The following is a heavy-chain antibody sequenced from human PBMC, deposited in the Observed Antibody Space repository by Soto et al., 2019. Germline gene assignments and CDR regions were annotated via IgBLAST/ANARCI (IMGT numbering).Heavy chain of an antibody. D-gene: IGHD2-15*01. CDR1: GGSISSGGCY. Sequence: SDTLSLTCTVSGGSISSGGCYWSWIRQHPGKGLEWIAYIYYSGITYYNPSLKSRLTISVDTSKNQFSLKLSSVTAADTAVYYCANFVVVDDYFDYWGQGTLVTVSS. V-gene: IGHV4-31*03. CDR3: ANFVVVDDYFDY. J-gene: IGHJ4*02. CDR2: IYYSGIT.